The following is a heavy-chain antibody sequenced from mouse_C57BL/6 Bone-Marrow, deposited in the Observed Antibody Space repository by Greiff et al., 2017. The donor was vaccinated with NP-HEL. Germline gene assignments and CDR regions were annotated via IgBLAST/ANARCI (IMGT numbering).Heavy chain of an antibody. J-gene: IGHJ4*01. V-gene: IGHV5-17*01. CDR1: GFTFSDYG. CDR3: AKDAMDY. CDR2: ISSGSSTI. Sequence: EVQVVESGGGLVKPGGSLKLSCAASGFTFSDYGMHWVRQAPEKGLEWVAYISSGSSTIYYADTVKVRFTISRDNAKNTLFLQMTSLRSEDTAMYYCAKDAMDYWGQGTSVTVSS.